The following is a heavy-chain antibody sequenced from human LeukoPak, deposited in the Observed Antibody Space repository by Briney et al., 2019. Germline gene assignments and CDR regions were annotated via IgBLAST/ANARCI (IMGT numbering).Heavy chain of an antibody. CDR1: GFTFSSYG. D-gene: IGHD2-2*01. J-gene: IGHJ4*02. CDR3: AKDWGYCSSTSCYYFDY. CDR2: ISYVGSNK. V-gene: IGHV3-30*18. Sequence: GGSLRLSCAASGFTFSSYGMHWVRQAPGKGLEWVAVISYVGSNKYYADSVKGRFTISRDDSKNTLYLQMNSLRAEDTAVCYCAKDWGYCSSTSCYYFDYWGQGTLVTVSS.